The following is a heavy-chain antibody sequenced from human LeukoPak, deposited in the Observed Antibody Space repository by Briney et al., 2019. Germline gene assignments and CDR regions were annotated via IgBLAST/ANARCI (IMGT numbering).Heavy chain of an antibody. D-gene: IGHD3-10*01. Sequence: PGGSLRLSCAASGFIFSNYGMDWVRQAPGKGLEWVSYISSSGSTIYYADSVKGRFTISRDNAKNSLYLQMNSLRAEDTAVYYCARDDRVGGSIDYWGQGTLVTVSS. J-gene: IGHJ4*02. CDR2: ISSSGSTI. CDR3: ARDDRVGGSIDY. CDR1: GFIFSNYG. V-gene: IGHV3-48*03.